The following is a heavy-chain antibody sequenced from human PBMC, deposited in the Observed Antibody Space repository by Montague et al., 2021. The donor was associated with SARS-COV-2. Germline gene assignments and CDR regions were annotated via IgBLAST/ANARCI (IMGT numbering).Heavy chain of an antibody. CDR3: ARGARQGYGFRLGSFDS. CDR1: GGSISSYY. CDR2: IYYSGST. V-gene: IGHV4-59*12. Sequence: SETLSLTCTVPGGSISSYYWSWIRQPPGKGLEWIGYIYYSGSTNYNPSLKSRVTISVDTSKNQFSLKLSSVTAADTAVYYCARGARQGYGFRLGSFDSWGQGTLVTVSS. D-gene: IGHD3-10*01. J-gene: IGHJ4*02.